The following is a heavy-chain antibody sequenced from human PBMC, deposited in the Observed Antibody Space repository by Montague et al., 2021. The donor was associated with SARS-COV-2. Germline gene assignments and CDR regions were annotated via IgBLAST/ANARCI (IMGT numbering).Heavy chain of an antibody. CDR3: AKLKRYFDRSGSPSAFDF. V-gene: IGHV4-39*02. CDR2: IYYTGNT. J-gene: IGHJ3*01. CDR1: GGSITNNIYY. D-gene: IGHD3-22*01. Sequence: SETLSLTCTVSGGSITNNIYYWAWIRQPPGKGLEWIGSIYYTGNTYYNPSLKSRVTISVVTSKNHLTLKLSSVTAAETAVYDCAKLKRYFDRSGSPSAFDFWGQGTKVTVSS.